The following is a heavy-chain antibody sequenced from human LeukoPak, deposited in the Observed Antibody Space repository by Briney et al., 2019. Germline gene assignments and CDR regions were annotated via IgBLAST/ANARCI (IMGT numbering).Heavy chain of an antibody. D-gene: IGHD6-13*01. CDR2: ISWNSGSI. V-gene: IGHV3-9*01. CDR3: AKGLFSSSWYPAWFDP. Sequence: PGGSLRLSCAASGFTFGDYAMHWVRQAPGKGLEWVSGISWNSGSIGYADSVKGRFTISRDNAKNSLYLQMNSLRAEDTALYYCAKGLFSSSWYPAWFDPWGQGTLVTVSS. CDR1: GFTFGDYA. J-gene: IGHJ5*02.